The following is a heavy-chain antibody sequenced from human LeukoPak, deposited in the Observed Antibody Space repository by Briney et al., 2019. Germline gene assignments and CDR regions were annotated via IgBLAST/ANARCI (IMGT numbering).Heavy chain of an antibody. CDR2: INTRTDGATT. D-gene: IGHD3-3*01. J-gene: IGHJ4*02. CDR3: TTEFWYYFNN. V-gene: IGHV3-15*01. CDR1: GFALSGTW. Sequence: GGSLRLSCAGSGFALSGTWLNWVRQAPGQGLEWVGRINTRTDGATTTYAAPVKGRFTISRDDSKSTLYLEMNSLKTEDTAVYYCTTEFWYYFNNWGQGTLVTVSS.